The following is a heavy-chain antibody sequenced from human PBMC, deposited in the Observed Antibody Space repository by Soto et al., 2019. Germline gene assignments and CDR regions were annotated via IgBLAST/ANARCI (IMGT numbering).Heavy chain of an antibody. CDR1: GFAVSSNY. Sequence: EVQLVESGGGLVQPGGSLRLSCAASGFAVSSNYMSWVRQAPGKGLEWVSLIYSGGSTYYADSVKGRFTISRDNSKNTRYLQMNSQRAEDTAVYYCARDASSGYSTVDIWGQGTMVNVSS. D-gene: IGHD3-22*01. J-gene: IGHJ3*02. V-gene: IGHV3-66*01. CDR3: ARDASSGYSTVDI. CDR2: IYSGGST.